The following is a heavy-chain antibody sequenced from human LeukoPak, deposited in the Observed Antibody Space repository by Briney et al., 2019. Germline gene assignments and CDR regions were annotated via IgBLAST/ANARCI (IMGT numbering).Heavy chain of an antibody. Sequence: SETLSLTCTVSGGSITSGGYFWSWIRQHPGKGLEWIGCMDYSVSATYNPSLKSRSTTSVATSINQISLRVNSVTAADSAVYYRAGERGLLVDYWGQGSLVTV. D-gene: IGHD2-15*01. CDR1: GGSITSGGYF. CDR3: AGERGLLVDY. CDR2: MDYSVSA. J-gene: IGHJ4*02. V-gene: IGHV4-31*03.